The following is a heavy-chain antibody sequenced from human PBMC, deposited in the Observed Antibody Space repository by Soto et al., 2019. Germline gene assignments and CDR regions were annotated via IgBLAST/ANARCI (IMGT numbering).Heavy chain of an antibody. CDR1: GYTFTGYY. D-gene: IGHD5-12*01. CDR2: INPNSGGT. J-gene: IGHJ6*02. Sequence: QVQLVQSGAEVKKPGASVKVSCKASGYTFTGYYMHWVRQAPGQGLEWMGWINPNSGGTNYAQKFQGRVTMTRDTSISTVYMELSRLRSDDTAVYYCASWTGYSGYDFWGLRYYGMDVWGQGTTVTVSS. CDR3: ASWTGYSGYDFWGLRYYGMDV. V-gene: IGHV1-2*02.